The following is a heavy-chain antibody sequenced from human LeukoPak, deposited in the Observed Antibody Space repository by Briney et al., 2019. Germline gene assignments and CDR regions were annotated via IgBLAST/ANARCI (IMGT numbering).Heavy chain of an antibody. CDR2: IYYSGST. J-gene: IGHJ4*02. V-gene: IGHV4-59*01. Sequence: PSETLSLTCTVSGGSISSYCWSWIRQPPGKGLEWIGYIYYSGSTNYNPSLKSRVTISVDTSKNQFSLRLSSVTAADTAVYYCARVTGYVMEDYFDYWGRGTLVTVSS. CDR3: ARVTGYVMEDYFDY. CDR1: GGSISSYC. D-gene: IGHD6-13*01.